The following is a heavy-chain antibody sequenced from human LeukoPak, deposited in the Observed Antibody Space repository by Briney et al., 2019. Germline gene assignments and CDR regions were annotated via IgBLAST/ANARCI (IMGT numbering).Heavy chain of an antibody. CDR2: IRYDGSNK. Sequence: PGGSLRLSCAASGFTFSSYGMHWVRQAPGKGLEWVAFIRYDGSNKYYVDSVKGRFTISRDNSKNTLYLQMNSLRAEDTAVYYCAKSYDFWSGYYPPFDYWGQGTLVTVSS. J-gene: IGHJ4*02. CDR3: AKSYDFWSGYYPPFDY. CDR1: GFTFSSYG. D-gene: IGHD3-3*01. V-gene: IGHV3-30*02.